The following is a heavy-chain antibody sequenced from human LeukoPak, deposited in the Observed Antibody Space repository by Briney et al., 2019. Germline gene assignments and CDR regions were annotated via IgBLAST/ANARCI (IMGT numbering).Heavy chain of an antibody. J-gene: IGHJ4*02. V-gene: IGHV4-34*01. CDR1: GGSFSGYY. CDR3: ASGDLIAVAGTGDY. CDR2: INHSGST. D-gene: IGHD6-19*01. Sequence: PSETLSLTCAVYGGSFSGYYWSWIRQPPGKGLEWIGEINHSGSTNYNPSLKSRVTISVDTSKNQFSLKLSSVTAADTAVYYCASGDLIAVAGTGDYGGQGTLVTVSS.